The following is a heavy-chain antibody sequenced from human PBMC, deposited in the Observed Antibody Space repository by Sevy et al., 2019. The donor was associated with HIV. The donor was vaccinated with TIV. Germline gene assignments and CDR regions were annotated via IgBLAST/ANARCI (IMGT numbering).Heavy chain of an antibody. CDR3: ARGGIARYGSGPEYYFDY. CDR2: INPSGGST. V-gene: IGHV1-46*01. Sequence: ASVKVSCKASGYTFTSYYMHWVRQAPGQGLEWMGIINPSGGSTSYAQKFQGRVTMTRDTSTSTVYMELSSLRSEDTAVYYCARGGIARYGSGPEYYFDYWGQGTLVTVSS. CDR1: GYTFTSYY. J-gene: IGHJ4*02. D-gene: IGHD3-10*01.